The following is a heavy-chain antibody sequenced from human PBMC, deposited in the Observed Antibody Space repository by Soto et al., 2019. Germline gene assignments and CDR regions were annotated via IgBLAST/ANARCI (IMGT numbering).Heavy chain of an antibody. CDR3: ARGYCTNGVCWGGYYGMDV. CDR2: IGTAGDT. D-gene: IGHD2-8*01. V-gene: IGHV3-13*01. CDR1: GFTFSSYD. J-gene: IGHJ6*02. Sequence: GGSLRLSYAASGFTFSSYDMHWVRQATGKGLEWVSAIGTAGDTYYPGSVKGRFTISRENAKNSLYLQMNSLRAGDTAVYYCARGYCTNGVCWGGYYGMDVWGQGTTVTVSS.